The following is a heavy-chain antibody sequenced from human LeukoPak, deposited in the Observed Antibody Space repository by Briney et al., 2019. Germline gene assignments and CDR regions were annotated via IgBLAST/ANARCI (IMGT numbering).Heavy chain of an antibody. CDR2: IIPILGIA. D-gene: IGHD6-13*01. CDR1: GGTFSSYT. CDR3: ARESSSLHYFDY. Sequence: SVKVSCKASGGTFSSYTISWVRQAPGQGLEWMGRIIPILGIANYAQKYQGRVTITADKSTSTAYMELSSLRSEDTAVYYCARESSSLHYFDYWGQGTLVTVSS. J-gene: IGHJ4*02. V-gene: IGHV1-69*10.